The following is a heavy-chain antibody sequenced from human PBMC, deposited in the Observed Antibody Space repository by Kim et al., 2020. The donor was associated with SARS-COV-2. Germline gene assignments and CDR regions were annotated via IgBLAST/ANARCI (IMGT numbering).Heavy chain of an antibody. CDR3: ARGGYSSSYYH. J-gene: IGHJ5*02. CDR2: T. V-gene: IGHV4-59*09. D-gene: IGHD6-6*01. Sequence: TNYTPSLKSRVTISVDTSKSQFSRKLSSVTAADTAVYYCARGGYSSSYYHWGQGTLVTVSS.